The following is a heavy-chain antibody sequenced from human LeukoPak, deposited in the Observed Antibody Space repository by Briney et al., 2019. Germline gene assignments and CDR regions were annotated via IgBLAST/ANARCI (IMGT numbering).Heavy chain of an antibody. V-gene: IGHV4-34*01. CDR1: GGSFSGYY. J-gene: IGHJ4*02. CDR3: ARHLLALFDY. Sequence: PSETLSLTCAVYGGSFSGYYWSWIRQPPGKGLEWIGEINHSGSTNYNPSLKSRVTISVDTSKNQFSLKLSSVTAADTAVYYCARHLLALFDYWGQGTLVTVSS. D-gene: IGHD2-21*01. CDR2: INHSGST.